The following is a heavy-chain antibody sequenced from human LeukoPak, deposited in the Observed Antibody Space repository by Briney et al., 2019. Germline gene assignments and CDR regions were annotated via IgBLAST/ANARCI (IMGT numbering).Heavy chain of an antibody. Sequence: PSETLSLTCTVSGGSISSGGYYWSWIRQPPGKGLEWIGYIYHSGSTYYNPSLKSRVTISVDRSKNQFSLKLSSVTAADTAVYYCARDFSLTRLERPFDCWGQGTLVTVSS. D-gene: IGHD1-1*01. CDR1: GGSISSGGYY. CDR3: ARDFSLTRLERPFDC. J-gene: IGHJ4*02. V-gene: IGHV4-30-2*01. CDR2: IYHSGST.